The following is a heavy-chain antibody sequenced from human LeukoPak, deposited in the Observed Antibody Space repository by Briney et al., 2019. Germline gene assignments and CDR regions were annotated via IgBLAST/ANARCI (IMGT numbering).Heavy chain of an antibody. CDR1: GFTFSSYA. V-gene: IGHV3-23*01. CDR3: AKARPATVTTFDY. J-gene: IGHJ4*02. Sequence: GGSLRLSCAASGFTFSSYAMSWVRQAPGKGLEWVSAISGGGGSTYYADSVKGRFTISRDNSKNTLYLQVNTLRAEDTAVYYSAKARPATVTTFDYWGQGTLVTVSS. CDR2: ISGGGGST. D-gene: IGHD4-11*01.